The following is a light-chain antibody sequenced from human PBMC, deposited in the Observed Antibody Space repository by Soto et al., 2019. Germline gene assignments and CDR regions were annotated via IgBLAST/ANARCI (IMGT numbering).Light chain of an antibody. Sequence: QSALIQPRSVSGSPGQSVTISCTGTSSDVGGYSLVSWYQQHPGKVPRLMIYDVTKRPSGVPDRFSGSKSGNTASLTISGLLLEDEADYYCCSYAGRDTLGMFGGGTKVTVL. CDR2: DVT. V-gene: IGLV2-11*01. J-gene: IGLJ3*02. CDR3: CSYAGRDTLGM. CDR1: SSDVGGYSL.